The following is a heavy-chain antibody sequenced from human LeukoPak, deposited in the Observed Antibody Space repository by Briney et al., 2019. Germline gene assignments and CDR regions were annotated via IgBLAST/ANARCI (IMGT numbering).Heavy chain of an antibody. CDR1: GFTFSSYG. CDR2: IRYDGSNK. J-gene: IGHJ4*02. CDR3: AKAFPGCSSTSCYTEANYFDY. V-gene: IGHV3-30*02. D-gene: IGHD2-2*02. Sequence: GGSLRLSCAASGFTFSSYGMHWVRQAPGKGLEWVAFIRYDGSNKYYADSVKGRFTISRDNSKNTLYLQMNSLRAEDTAVYYCAKAFPGCSSTSCYTEANYFDYWGQGTLVTVSS.